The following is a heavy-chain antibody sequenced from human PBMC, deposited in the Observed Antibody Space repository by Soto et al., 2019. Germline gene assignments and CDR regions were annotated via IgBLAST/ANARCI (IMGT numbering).Heavy chain of an antibody. CDR2: VSGYNYNT. Sequence: GASVKVSCKASGYSFRSYGINWVRQAPGQGLEWIGWVSGYNYNTKYAQKLQGRITVTTDTSTNTAYMELRSLRSDDTAVYYCARGRVREVFGMLISDWGQGTLVTVSS. CDR1: GYSFRSYG. CDR3: ARGRVREVFGMLISD. J-gene: IGHJ4*02. D-gene: IGHD3-3*01. V-gene: IGHV1-18*01.